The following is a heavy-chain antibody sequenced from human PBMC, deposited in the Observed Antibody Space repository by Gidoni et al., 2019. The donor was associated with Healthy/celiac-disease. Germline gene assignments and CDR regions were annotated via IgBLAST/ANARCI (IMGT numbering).Heavy chain of an antibody. CDR2: IYSGGST. CDR3: ASECIVGAGGDAFDI. CDR1: GFTVSSNY. V-gene: IGHV3-53*01. J-gene: IGHJ3*02. D-gene: IGHD1-26*01. Sequence: CAASGFTVSSNYMNWVRQAPGKGLEWVSVIYSGGSTYYADSVKGRCTISRDNSKNTLYLQMNSLRAEDTAVYYCASECIVGAGGDAFDIWGQGTMVTVSS.